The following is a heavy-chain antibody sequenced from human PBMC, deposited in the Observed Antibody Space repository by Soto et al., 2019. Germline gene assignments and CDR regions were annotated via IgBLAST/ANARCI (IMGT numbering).Heavy chain of an antibody. CDR3: TAAGVRGVVMSGMDV. V-gene: IGHV3-15*01. D-gene: IGHD3-10*01. CDR1: GFTLSKAW. J-gene: IGHJ6*02. Sequence: DVQLVESGGGLVNPGGSLRLSCRTSGFTLSKAWVRWVRQAPGKGLEWVGRIRSNADGGTVEYAAPVKGRFIISRDDSTNTLYLQMNSLDTEDTGVYYCTAAGVRGVVMSGMDVWGQGTAVTVSS. CDR2: IRSNADGGTV.